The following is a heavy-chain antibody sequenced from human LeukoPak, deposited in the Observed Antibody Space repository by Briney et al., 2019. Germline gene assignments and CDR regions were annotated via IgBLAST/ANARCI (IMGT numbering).Heavy chain of an antibody. CDR2: IYYSGST. J-gene: IGHJ4*02. V-gene: IGHV4-59*01. D-gene: IGHD3-16*01. Sequence: PSETLSLTCTVSGGSISSYYWSWIGQPPGKGLEWIGYIYYSGSTNYNPSLKSRVTISVDTSKNQFSLKLSSVTAADTAVYYCARSYDYVAGYYFDYWGQGTLVTVSS. CDR1: GGSISSYY. CDR3: ARSYDYVAGYYFDY.